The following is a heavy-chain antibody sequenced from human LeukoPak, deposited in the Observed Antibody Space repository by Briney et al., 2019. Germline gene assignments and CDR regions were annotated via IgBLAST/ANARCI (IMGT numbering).Heavy chain of an antibody. CDR1: GDRVPSNCDP. J-gene: IGHJ3*02. CDR3: VGFDYYDSSGYSCDAFDI. Sequence: SHTLSLTYAICGDRVPSNCDPWKSIRQSPSRGVEWQGRTYYKYKWYNDYAVSVKSRITIHPDTSKNQVSLQLNSVTPEDTAVYYCVGFDYYDSSGYSCDAFDIWGQGTMVTVSS. V-gene: IGHV6-1*01. CDR2: TYYKYKWYN. D-gene: IGHD3-22*01.